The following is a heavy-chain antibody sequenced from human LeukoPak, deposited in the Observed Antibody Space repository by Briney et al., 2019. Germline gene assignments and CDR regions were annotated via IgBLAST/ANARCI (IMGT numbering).Heavy chain of an antibody. V-gene: IGHV2-5*02. J-gene: IGHJ4*02. CDR3: ARISGGWPQLDY. CDR2: IYWDDDK. Sequence: KESGPTLVKPTQTLTLTCTFSGFSLSTGGVGVGWIRQPPGKALEWLALIYWDDDKRYSPSLKSRLTITKDTSKNQVVLTMTNMDPVDTATYYCARISGGWPQLDYWGQGTLVTVSS. D-gene: IGHD2-15*01. CDR1: GFSLSTGGVG.